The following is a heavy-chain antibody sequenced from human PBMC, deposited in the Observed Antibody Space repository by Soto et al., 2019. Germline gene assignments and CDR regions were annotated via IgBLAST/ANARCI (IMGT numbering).Heavy chain of an antibody. CDR3: ASRSSSWYDQTRFDP. CDR2: IYYSGST. J-gene: IGHJ5*02. V-gene: IGHV4-39*01. Sequence: SETLSLTCTVSGGSISSSSYYWGWIRQPPGKGLEWIGSIYYSGSTYYNPSLKSRVTISVDTSKNQFSLKLSSVTAADTAVYYCASRSSSWYDQTRFDPWGQGTLVTVSS. D-gene: IGHD6-13*01. CDR1: GGSISSSSYY.